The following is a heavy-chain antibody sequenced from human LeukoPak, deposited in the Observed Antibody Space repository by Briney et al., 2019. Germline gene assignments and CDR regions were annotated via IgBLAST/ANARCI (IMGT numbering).Heavy chain of an antibody. Sequence: GGSLRLSCAASGFTFSSYAMSWVRQAPGKGLEWVSAISGSGGSTYFADSVKGRFTISRDNSKNTLYLQMNSLRAEDTAVYYCAKAYSSGWSAAFGYWGQGTLVTVS. CDR2: ISGSGGST. V-gene: IGHV3-23*01. D-gene: IGHD6-19*01. CDR1: GFTFSSYA. J-gene: IGHJ4*02. CDR3: AKAYSSGWSAAFGY.